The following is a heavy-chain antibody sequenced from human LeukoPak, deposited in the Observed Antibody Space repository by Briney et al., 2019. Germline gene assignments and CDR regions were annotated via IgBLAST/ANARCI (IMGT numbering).Heavy chain of an antibody. CDR1: GGSFSGYY. CDR2: IDHSGST. Sequence: SETLSLTCAVYGGSFSGYYWSWIRQPPGKGLEWIGEIDHSGSTNYNPSLKSRVTISVDTSKNQFSLKLSSVTAADTAVYYCARAIYYGSGSYYNYYYYYYMDVWGKGTTVTVSS. CDR3: ARAIYYGSGSYYNYYYYYYMDV. D-gene: IGHD3-10*01. J-gene: IGHJ6*03. V-gene: IGHV4-34*01.